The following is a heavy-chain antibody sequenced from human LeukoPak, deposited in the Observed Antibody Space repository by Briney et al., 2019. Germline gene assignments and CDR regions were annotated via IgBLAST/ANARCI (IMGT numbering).Heavy chain of an antibody. Sequence: PGGTLRLSCAGSGFTFGSSSIRWVREASGKGLEWVGRIRSKATSFATAYAASVRGRFTVSRDDSKNTAFLQMNSLQAEDTAVYYCTPYDDLPFDYWGQGTLVTVSS. CDR2: IRSKATSFAT. CDR1: GFTFGSSS. CDR3: TPYDDLPFDY. V-gene: IGHV3-73*01. D-gene: IGHD4-17*01. J-gene: IGHJ4*02.